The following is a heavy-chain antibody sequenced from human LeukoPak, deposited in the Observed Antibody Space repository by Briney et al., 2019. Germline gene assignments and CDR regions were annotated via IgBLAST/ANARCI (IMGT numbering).Heavy chain of an antibody. V-gene: IGHV3-30*03. CDR2: ISHEGSNR. CDR1: GFSFGSYG. D-gene: IGHD6-19*01. Sequence: GRSLRLSCAASGFSFGSYGIHWVRQAPGKGLEWVAVISHEGSNRYHADSVKGRFTISRDNSKNMVYLQMNSLRAEDTAVYYCARTREQWQVLDYWGQGTLVTVSS. CDR3: ARTREQWQVLDY. J-gene: IGHJ4*02.